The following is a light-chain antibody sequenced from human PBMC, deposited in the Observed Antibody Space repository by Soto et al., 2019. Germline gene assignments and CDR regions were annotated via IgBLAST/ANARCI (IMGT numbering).Light chain of an antibody. CDR3: QQYNSWPLT. J-gene: IGKJ4*01. V-gene: IGKV3-15*01. Sequence: EIVMTQSPATLSVSPGERATLSCRASQSVSSNLAWYQQKPGQAPRLLIYGASTRATGIPARFSGSGSGTEFTLTISSLQSEHFAVYYCQQYNSWPLTLGGGTKVDTK. CDR1: QSVSSN. CDR2: GAS.